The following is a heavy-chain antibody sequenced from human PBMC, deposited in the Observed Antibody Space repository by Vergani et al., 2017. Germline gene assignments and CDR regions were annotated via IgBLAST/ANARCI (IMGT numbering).Heavy chain of an antibody. CDR1: GGSFSGYY. CDR3: ARARYGPGVDY. Sequence: QVQLQQWGAGLLKPSETLSLTCAVYGGSFSGYYWSWIRQPPGKGLEWIGEINHSGSTNYNPSLKSRVTISVDTSKNQFSLKLSSVTAADTAVYYCARARYGPGVDYWGQGTLVTVSS. D-gene: IGHD4-17*01. J-gene: IGHJ4*02. CDR2: INHSGST. V-gene: IGHV4-34*01.